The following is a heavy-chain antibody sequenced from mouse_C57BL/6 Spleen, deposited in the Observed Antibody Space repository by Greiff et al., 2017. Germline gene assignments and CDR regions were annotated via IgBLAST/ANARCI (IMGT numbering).Heavy chain of an antibody. CDR2: INPNNGGT. D-gene: IGHD1-1*01. CDR1: GYTFTDYY. Sequence: EVQLQQSGPELVKPGASVKISCKASGYTFTDYYMNWVKQSHGKSLEWIGDINPNNGGTSYNQKFKGKATLTVDKSSSTAYMELRSLTSEDSAVYYCARLDTVVATGYFDYWGQGTTLTVSS. J-gene: IGHJ2*01. CDR3: ARLDTVVATGYFDY. V-gene: IGHV1-26*01.